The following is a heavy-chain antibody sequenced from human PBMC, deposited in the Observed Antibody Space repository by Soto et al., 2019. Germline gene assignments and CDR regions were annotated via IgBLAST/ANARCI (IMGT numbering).Heavy chain of an antibody. CDR2: IYYSGST. CDR3: ARKRRYFSWFDP. Sequence: SETLSLTCTVSGGSVSSGSYYWSWIRQPPGKGLEWIGYIYYSGSTNYNPSLKSRVTISVDTSKNQFSLKLSSVTAADTAVYYCARKRRYFSWFDPWGQGTLVTVPQ. CDR1: GGSVSSGSYY. V-gene: IGHV4-61*01. J-gene: IGHJ5*02. D-gene: IGHD3-9*01.